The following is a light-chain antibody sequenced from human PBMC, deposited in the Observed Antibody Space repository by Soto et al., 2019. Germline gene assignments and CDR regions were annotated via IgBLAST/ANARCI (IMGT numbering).Light chain of an antibody. CDR1: QGIRYN. J-gene: IGKJ1*01. Sequence: IQMTQSPSSLSASVGDRVTITCRASQGIRYNLGWYQQRPGKAPERLIYDTFTLASGVPSRFSGSGSGTEFTLTIASLQPEDVATYYCLQDQAYPWTFGQGTKVDIK. CDR3: LQDQAYPWT. V-gene: IGKV1-17*01. CDR2: DTF.